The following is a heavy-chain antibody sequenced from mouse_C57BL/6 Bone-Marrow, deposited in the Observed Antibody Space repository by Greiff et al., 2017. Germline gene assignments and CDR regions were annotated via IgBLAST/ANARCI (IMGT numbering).Heavy chain of an antibody. J-gene: IGHJ4*01. Sequence: EVMLVEPGEGLVKPGGSLKLSCAASGFTFSSYAMSWVRQTPEKRLEWVAYISSGGDYIYYADTVKGRFTISRDNARNTLYLQMSRLKTEDTAMYYCTRRGYGRGDYWGQGTSVTVSA. D-gene: IGHD2-2*01. CDR3: TRRGYGRGDY. CDR2: ISSGGDYI. CDR1: GFTFSSYA. V-gene: IGHV5-9-1*02.